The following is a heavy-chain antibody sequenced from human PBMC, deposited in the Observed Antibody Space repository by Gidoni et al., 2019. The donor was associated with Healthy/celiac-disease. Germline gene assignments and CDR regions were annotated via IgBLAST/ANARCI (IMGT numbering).Heavy chain of an antibody. CDR2: ISSSSSYI. J-gene: IGHJ4*02. CDR3: ARVSYGDDRSFDY. V-gene: IGHV3-21*01. D-gene: IGHD4-17*01. Sequence: EVQLVEPGGGLVKPGGSLRLSCAASRFSSTRYSTNWVCQAPGKGLEWVSSISSSSSYIYYADSVKGRFTISRDNAKNSLYLQMDSLRAEDTAVYYCARVSYGDDRSFDYWGQGTLVTVSS. CDR1: RFSSTRYS.